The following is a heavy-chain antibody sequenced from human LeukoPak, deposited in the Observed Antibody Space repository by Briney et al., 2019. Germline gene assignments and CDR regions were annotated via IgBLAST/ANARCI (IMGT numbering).Heavy chain of an antibody. CDR2: ISGSGGST. Sequence: GGALRLSSAAPGFTFTSYVMSWVRQAPGKGLEWVSAISGSGGSTYYADSVKGRFTISRDNSKNTLYLQMNSLRAEDTAVYYCASSGWSLYYYGMDVWGQGTTVTVSS. V-gene: IGHV3-23*01. CDR3: ASSGWSLYYYGMDV. J-gene: IGHJ6*02. CDR1: GFTFTSYV. D-gene: IGHD6-19*01.